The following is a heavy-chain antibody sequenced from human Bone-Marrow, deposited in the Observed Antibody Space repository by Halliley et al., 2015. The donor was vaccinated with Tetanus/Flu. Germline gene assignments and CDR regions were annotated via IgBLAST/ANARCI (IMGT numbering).Heavy chain of an antibody. CDR3: ARDHDFWSALSPLDN. Sequence: SLRLSCVASGFTFGSHGMHWVRQAPGKGLEWVAVIRHDGSTRFYADSVQGRFTISRDNSADTLYLQMNNLRTEDTAMYYCARDHDFWSALSPLDNWGQGTVVTVSS. V-gene: IGHV3-33*01. CDR2: IRHDGSTR. CDR1: GFTFGSHG. J-gene: IGHJ4*02. D-gene: IGHD3-3*01.